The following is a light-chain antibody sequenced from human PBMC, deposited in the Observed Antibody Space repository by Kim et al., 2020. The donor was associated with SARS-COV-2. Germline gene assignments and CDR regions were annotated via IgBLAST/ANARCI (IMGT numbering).Light chain of an antibody. V-gene: IGLV3-19*01. J-gene: IGLJ2*01. CDR2: DKK. CDR1: SLRSYY. CDR3: NSRDSSGNHLV. Sequence: ALGQTVRITCQGDSLRSYYASWYQQKPGQAPVLVIYDKKNRPSGIPDRFSGSSSGNTASLTITGAQAEDEADYYCNSRDSSGNHLVFGGGTQLTVL.